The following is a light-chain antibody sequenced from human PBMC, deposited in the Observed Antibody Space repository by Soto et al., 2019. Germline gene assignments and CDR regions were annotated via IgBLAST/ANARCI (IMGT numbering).Light chain of an antibody. J-gene: IGLJ2*01. V-gene: IGLV1-47*01. CDR2: RNN. CDR3: AAWDDSLSGVV. CDR1: SSNIGSNY. Sequence: QSVLTQPPSASGTPGQRVTISCSGSSSNIGSNYEYWYQQLPGTAPKLLIYRNNQRPSGVPDRFSGSKSGTSASLAISGLRSEDEADYYCAAWDDSLSGVVFGGGTKLTVL.